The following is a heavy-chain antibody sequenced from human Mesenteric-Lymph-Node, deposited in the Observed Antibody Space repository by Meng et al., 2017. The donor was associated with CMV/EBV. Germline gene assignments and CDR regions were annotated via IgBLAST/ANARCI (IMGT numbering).Heavy chain of an antibody. V-gene: IGHV3-30*02. J-gene: IGHJ5*01. D-gene: IGHD1-7*01. Sequence: CVASGFTLRTYGMHWVRQAPGKGLEWVAFIRFDGSRKYYADPVKGRFTISRDDSRNTLYLQMDSLRSEDTAMYYYPAGTPPGWFDSWGQGILVTVSS. CDR1: GFTLRTYG. CDR3: PAGTPPGWFDS. CDR2: IRFDGSRK.